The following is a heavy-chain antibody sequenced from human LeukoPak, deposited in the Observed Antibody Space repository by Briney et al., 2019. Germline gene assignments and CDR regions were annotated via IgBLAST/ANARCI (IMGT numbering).Heavy chain of an antibody. D-gene: IGHD6-13*01. CDR2: ISWDGGST. V-gene: IGHV3-43D*03. CDR3: AKASSSWYRTEGYGMDV. CDR1: GFTFDDYA. J-gene: IGHJ6*02. Sequence: GGSLRLSCAASGFTFDDYAMHWVRQAPGKGLEWVSLISWDGGSTYYADSVKGRFTISRDNSKNSLYLQMNSLRAEDTALYYCAKASSSWYRTEGYGMDVWGQGTTVTVSS.